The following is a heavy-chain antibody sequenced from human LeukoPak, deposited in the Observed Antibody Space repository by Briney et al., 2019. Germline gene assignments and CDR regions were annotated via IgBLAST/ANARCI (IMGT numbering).Heavy chain of an antibody. CDR1: GFTFSSYA. Sequence: GGSLRLSCAASGFTFSSYAITWVRQAPGKGLEWVSSISGSSTSTYYAESVKGRFTISRDNSKNTLYLQMNSLRAEDSAVYYSAKERRAWGVGADYFDYWGQGTLVTVSS. J-gene: IGHJ4*02. CDR2: ISGSSTST. V-gene: IGHV3-23*01. D-gene: IGHD1-26*01. CDR3: AKERRAWGVGADYFDY.